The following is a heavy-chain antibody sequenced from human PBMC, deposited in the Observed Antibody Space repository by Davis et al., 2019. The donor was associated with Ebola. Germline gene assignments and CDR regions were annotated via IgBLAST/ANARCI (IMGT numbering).Heavy chain of an antibody. V-gene: IGHV3-49*04. J-gene: IGHJ4*02. D-gene: IGHD4-11*01. Sequence: GGSLRLSCTASGFTSGDYAMSWVRQAPGKGLEWVGFIRSKAYGGTTEYAASVEGRFSISRDDSKSIVYLQMNSLKTEDTAVYYCSRDDYPVWGQGTLVTVSS. CDR3: SRDDYPV. CDR2: IRSKAYGGTT. CDR1: GFTSGDYA.